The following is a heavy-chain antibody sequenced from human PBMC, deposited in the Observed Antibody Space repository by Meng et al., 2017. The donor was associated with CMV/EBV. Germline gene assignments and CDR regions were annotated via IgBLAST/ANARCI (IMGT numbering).Heavy chain of an antibody. J-gene: IGHJ4*02. D-gene: IGHD6-6*01. CDR3: ARGGSGSSETFDY. CDR2: IYYSGST. V-gene: IGHV4-59*01. Sequence: GSLRLSCTVSGGSISSYYWSWIRQPPGKGLEWIGYIYYSGSTNYNPSLKSRVTISVDTSKNQFSLKLSSVTAADTAVYYCARGGSGSSETFDYWGQGTLVTVSS. CDR1: GGSISSYY.